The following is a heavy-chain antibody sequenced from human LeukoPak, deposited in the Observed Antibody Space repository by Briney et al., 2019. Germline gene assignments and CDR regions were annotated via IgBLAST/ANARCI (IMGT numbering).Heavy chain of an antibody. CDR3: ARASKGEQDGLIGGFDY. V-gene: IGHV4-34*01. CDR1: GGSFSSYY. J-gene: IGHJ4*02. CDR2: INHSGST. D-gene: IGHD3-16*01. Sequence: PSAPLSLPCAVYGGSFSSYYWSWIRQPPGKGLEWIGEINHSGSTNYNPSLKSRVTISVDTSKNQFSLKLSSVTAADTAVYYCARASKGEQDGLIGGFDYWGQGTLVTVSS.